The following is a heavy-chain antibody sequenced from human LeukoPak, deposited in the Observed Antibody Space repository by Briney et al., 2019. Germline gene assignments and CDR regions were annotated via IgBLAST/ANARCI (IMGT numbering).Heavy chain of an antibody. CDR1: GFTFSSYG. Sequence: GGSLRLSCAASGFTFSSYGMSWVRQAPGKGLEWVSTISGSGGSTNYADSVKGRFTFSRDNSKNMLHLQMNSLRAEDTAVYYCARGFNRGFDPWGQGTLVIVSS. CDR2: ISGSGGST. V-gene: IGHV3-23*01. D-gene: IGHD3-10*01. J-gene: IGHJ5*02. CDR3: ARGFNRGFDP.